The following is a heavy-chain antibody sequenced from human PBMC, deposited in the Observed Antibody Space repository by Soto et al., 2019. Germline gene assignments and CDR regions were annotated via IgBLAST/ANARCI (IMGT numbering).Heavy chain of an antibody. V-gene: IGHV4-31*03. CDR2: ISYSGNT. D-gene: IGHD3-10*01. Sequence: QVQLQESGPGLVKPSQTLSLTCTVSGGSVNVGDHYWSWIRQFPGRGLEWIGYISYSGNTYYNPSLKGRVTLSLDISKSQFSLQLASVTAADTAMYYCAREEVAYFGSGSHNWFDPWGQGTLVTVSS. CDR1: GGSVNVGDHY. J-gene: IGHJ5*02. CDR3: AREEVAYFGSGSHNWFDP.